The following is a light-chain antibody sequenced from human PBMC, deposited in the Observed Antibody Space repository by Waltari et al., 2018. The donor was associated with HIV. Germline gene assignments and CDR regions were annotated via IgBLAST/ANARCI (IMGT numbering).Light chain of an antibody. CDR3: QTWDTGPWV. Sequence: QLILTQSPSASASLGASVRLTCTLSGGHSSYAIACHQLQPEKGPRYLMKLNSDGSHPKGDGIPDRFSGSSSGTERFLTISSLQSDDEADYYCQTWDTGPWVFGGGTKLTVL. CDR2: LNSDGSH. CDR1: GGHSSYA. V-gene: IGLV4-69*02. J-gene: IGLJ3*02.